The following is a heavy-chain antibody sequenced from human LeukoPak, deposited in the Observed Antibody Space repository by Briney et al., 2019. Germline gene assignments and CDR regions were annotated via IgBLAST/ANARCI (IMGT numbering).Heavy chain of an antibody. CDR2: IYHSGNT. J-gene: IGHJ4*02. CDR3: ARGARHYDTTGYYWYFDS. D-gene: IGHD3-22*01. Sequence: SETLSLTCTVSCGSIRSSYWRWIRQPPGKGLEWIGEIYHSGNTNYNQSLKSRVTISVDKSRKKFSLKLGSVTAADTAVYFCARGARHYDTTGYYWYFDSWGQGALVTVSS. CDR1: CGSIRSSY. V-gene: IGHV4-59*12.